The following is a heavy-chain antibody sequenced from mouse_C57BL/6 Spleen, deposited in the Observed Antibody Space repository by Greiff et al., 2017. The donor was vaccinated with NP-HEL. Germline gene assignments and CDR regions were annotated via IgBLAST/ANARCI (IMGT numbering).Heavy chain of an antibody. D-gene: IGHD1-1*01. J-gene: IGHJ2*01. Sequence: VQLQQPGAELVKPGASVKVSCKASGYTFTSYWMHWVKQRPGQGLEWIGRIHPSDSDTNYNQKFKGKATLTVDKSSSPAYMQLSSLTSDDSAVYYCAIADYYGSSFSDYWGQGTTLTVSS. CDR2: IHPSDSDT. CDR3: AIADYYGSSFSDY. V-gene: IGHV1-74*01. CDR1: GYTFTSYW.